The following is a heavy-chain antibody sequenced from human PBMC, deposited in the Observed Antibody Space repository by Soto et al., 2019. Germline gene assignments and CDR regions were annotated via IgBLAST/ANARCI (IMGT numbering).Heavy chain of an antibody. CDR1: GYTFTGYY. Sequence: ASVKVSCKASGYTFTGYYMHWVRQAPGQGLEWMGWINPNSGGTNYAQKFQGWVTMTRDTSISTAYIELSRLRSDDTAVYYCARGGGYCSSTSCADDAFDIWGQGTMVTVSS. V-gene: IGHV1-2*04. CDR3: ARGGGYCSSTSCADDAFDI. CDR2: INPNSGGT. J-gene: IGHJ3*02. D-gene: IGHD2-2*01.